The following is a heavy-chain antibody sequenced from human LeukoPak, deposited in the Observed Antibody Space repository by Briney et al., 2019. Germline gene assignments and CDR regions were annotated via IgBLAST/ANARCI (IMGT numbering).Heavy chain of an antibody. V-gene: IGHV3-23*01. CDR2: ISGSGVST. CDR1: GFTFSSYA. CDR3: ARDLYSYGYASGDY. Sequence: GASLRLSCAASGFTFSSYAMSWVRQAPGKGLEWVSGISGSGVSTYYADSVKGQFTISRDNSKNTVYLQMNSLRAEDTAVYYCARDLYSYGYASGDYWGQGTLVTVSS. D-gene: IGHD5-18*01. J-gene: IGHJ4*02.